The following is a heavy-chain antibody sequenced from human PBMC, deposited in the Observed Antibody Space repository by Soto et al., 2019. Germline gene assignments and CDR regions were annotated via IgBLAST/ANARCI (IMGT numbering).Heavy chain of an antibody. Sequence: ASVKLSCKASGYSFTSYGISWGRQAPGQGLEWMGWISAHNGNTNYAQKLQGRVTMTTDTSTSTAYMELRSLRSDDTAVYYCARDGLTILNDPSAEYFQHWGQGTLLTVSS. CDR1: GYSFTSYG. J-gene: IGHJ1*01. CDR2: ISAHNGNT. D-gene: IGHD3-9*01. V-gene: IGHV1-18*01. CDR3: ARDGLTILNDPSAEYFQH.